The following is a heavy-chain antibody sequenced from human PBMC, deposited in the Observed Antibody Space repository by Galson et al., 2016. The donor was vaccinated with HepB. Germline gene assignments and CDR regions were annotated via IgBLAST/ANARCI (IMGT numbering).Heavy chain of an antibody. CDR3: ARGGSRPIDY. J-gene: IGHJ4*02. Sequence: SLRLSCAVSGFTFSSFSMNWVRQAPGKGLEWVSRINTDGSSTSYADSVKGRFTISRDNAKNTLYLQMNSLRAEDTAVYYCARGGSRPIDYWGQGTLVTVSS. V-gene: IGHV3-74*01. CDR1: GFTFSSFS. CDR2: INTDGSST. D-gene: IGHD1-26*01.